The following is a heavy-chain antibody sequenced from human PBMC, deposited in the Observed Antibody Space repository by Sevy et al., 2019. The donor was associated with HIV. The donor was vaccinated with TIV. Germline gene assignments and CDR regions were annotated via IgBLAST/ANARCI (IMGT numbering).Heavy chain of an antibody. CDR1: GFTFSSYS. D-gene: IGHD1-26*01. J-gene: IGHJ5*02. V-gene: IGHV3-48*01. Sequence: GGSLRLSCATSGFTFSSYSMNWVRQAPGKGLEWVSYISSSSSFIYYADSVKGRFTISRDNAKNRLYLQMNSLRAEDTAVYYCAKGFISGRGGRYSGSFNWFDPWGQGTLVTVSS. CDR2: ISSSSSFI. CDR3: AKGFISGRGGRYSGSFNWFDP.